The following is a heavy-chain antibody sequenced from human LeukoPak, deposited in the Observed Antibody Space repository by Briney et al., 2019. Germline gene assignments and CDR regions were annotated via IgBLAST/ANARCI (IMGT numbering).Heavy chain of an antibody. Sequence: SETLSLTCSVSGDSISSLYWSWIRQPPGKGLEWIGYIYYTGSTNYNPSLKSRVTMFVDMSKNQFSLRLSSVTAADTAVYYCARHRAYSSSSPFDYWGQGTLVTVSS. CDR3: ARHRAYSSSSPFDY. CDR1: GDSISSLY. J-gene: IGHJ4*02. D-gene: IGHD6-6*01. V-gene: IGHV4-59*08. CDR2: IYYTGST.